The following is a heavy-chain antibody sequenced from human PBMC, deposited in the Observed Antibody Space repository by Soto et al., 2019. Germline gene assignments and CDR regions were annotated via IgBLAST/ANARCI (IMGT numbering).Heavy chain of an antibody. CDR1: GFTFGTYA. CDR2: ITGSGGST. D-gene: IGHD5-18*01. V-gene: IGHV3-23*01. J-gene: IGHJ5*02. Sequence: GESLKISCAASGFTFGTYAMNWVRQAPGKGLEWVSGITGSGGSTYYADSVKGRFTISRDNSKNTLYLQMTSLRGDDTAVYYCAKDRSVDTRDWFDPWGQGTLVTVSS. CDR3: AKDRSVDTRDWFDP.